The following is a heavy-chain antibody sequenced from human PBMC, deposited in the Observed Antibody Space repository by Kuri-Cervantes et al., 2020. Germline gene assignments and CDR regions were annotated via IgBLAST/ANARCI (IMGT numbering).Heavy chain of an antibody. Sequence: ASVKVSCKVSGYTLTELSMHWVRQAPGKGLEWMGGFDPEDGETIYAQKFQGRVTMTEDTSTDTAYMELSSLRSEDTAVYYCARAPEGDHDYVWGSPLYYYWGQGTLVTVSS. CDR2: FDPEDGET. J-gene: IGHJ4*02. CDR3: ARAPEGDHDYVWGSPLYYY. CDR1: GYTLTELS. V-gene: IGHV1-24*01. D-gene: IGHD3-16*01.